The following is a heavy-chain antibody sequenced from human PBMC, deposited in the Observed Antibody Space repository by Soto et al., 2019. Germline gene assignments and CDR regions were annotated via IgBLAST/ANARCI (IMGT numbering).Heavy chain of an antibody. D-gene: IGHD6-19*01. CDR3: ARGVAGSGFDL. V-gene: IGHV6-1*01. Sequence: QTLSLTFAISGDSVSSNTAAWNWIRSSPSRGLEWLGRTYYRSNWRHDYAVSVRSRITVNPDTSKNHFSLQLNSVTPDDTAVYYCARGVAGSGFDLWGQGTLVTVSS. CDR2: TYYRSNWRH. CDR1: GDSVSSNTAA. J-gene: IGHJ4*02.